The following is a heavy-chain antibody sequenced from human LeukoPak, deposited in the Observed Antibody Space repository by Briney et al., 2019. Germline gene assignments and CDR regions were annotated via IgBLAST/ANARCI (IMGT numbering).Heavy chain of an antibody. CDR2: ISYDGSNK. V-gene: IGHV3-30-3*01. J-gene: IGHJ4*02. CDR1: GFTFSSYA. Sequence: GGSLRLSCAAFGFTFSSYAMHWVRQAPGKGLEWVAVISYDGSNKFYADSVKGRFTLSRDNSKNTLYLQMNSLRIEDTAMYYCGRGSVGFGELNYWGQGTLVTVSS. CDR3: GRGSVGFGELNY. D-gene: IGHD3-10*01.